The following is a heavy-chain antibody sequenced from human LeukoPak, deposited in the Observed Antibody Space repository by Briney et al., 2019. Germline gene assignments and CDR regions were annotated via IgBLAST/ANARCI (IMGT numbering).Heavy chain of an antibody. CDR3: ARDRFVEGMDV. CDR2: IYYSGST. Sequence: SETLSLTCTVSGGSISSYYWSWIRQPPGKGLEWIGYIYYSGSTNYNPSLKSRVTISVDTSKNQFSLKLSSVTAADTAVYYCARDRFVEGMDVWGQGTTVTVSS. J-gene: IGHJ6*02. D-gene: IGHD3-3*01. V-gene: IGHV4-59*01. CDR1: GGSISSYY.